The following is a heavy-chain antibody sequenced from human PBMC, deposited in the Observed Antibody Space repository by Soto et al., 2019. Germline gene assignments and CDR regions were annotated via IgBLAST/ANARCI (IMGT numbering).Heavy chain of an antibody. CDR1: GFTFRSYA. D-gene: IGHD5-18*01. CDR2: ISYDENKR. Sequence: QVQLVESGGGVVQPGRSLRLSCAASGFTFRSYAIHWVRQAPGKGLEWVAVISYDENKRYYTDSVKGRFTISRDNSKNTLYLQVNSLRAEDTAVYYCARAMDTAMTSKDNWFDPWGQGTLVTVSS. V-gene: IGHV3-30-3*01. CDR3: ARAMDTAMTSKDNWFDP. J-gene: IGHJ5*02.